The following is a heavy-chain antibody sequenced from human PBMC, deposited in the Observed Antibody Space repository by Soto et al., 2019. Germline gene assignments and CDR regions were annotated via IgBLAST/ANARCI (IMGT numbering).Heavy chain of an antibody. V-gene: IGHV3-9*01. CDR2: ISWNSGSI. Sequence: GRSLRLSCAASGFTFDDYAMHWVRQAPGKGLEWVSGISWNSGSIGYADSVKGRFTISRDNAKNSLYLQMNSLRAEDTALYYCAKDRYYGSGSYYSGSYYFDYWGQGTLVTVSS. CDR3: AKDRYYGSGSYYSGSYYFDY. J-gene: IGHJ4*02. D-gene: IGHD3-10*01. CDR1: GFTFDDYA.